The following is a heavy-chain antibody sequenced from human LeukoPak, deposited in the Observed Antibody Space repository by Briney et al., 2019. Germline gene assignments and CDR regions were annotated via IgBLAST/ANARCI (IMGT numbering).Heavy chain of an antibody. CDR1: GGSISSYY. Sequence: PSETLSLTCTVSGGSISSYYWSWIRQPPGKGLEWIGHIYYSGSTNYNPSLKSRVTISVDTSKKQFSLKLSSMTAADTAVYYCARGSGSGIDWFDPWGQGTLVTVSS. D-gene: IGHD3-10*01. V-gene: IGHV4-59*01. CDR3: ARGSGSGIDWFDP. CDR2: IYYSGST. J-gene: IGHJ5*02.